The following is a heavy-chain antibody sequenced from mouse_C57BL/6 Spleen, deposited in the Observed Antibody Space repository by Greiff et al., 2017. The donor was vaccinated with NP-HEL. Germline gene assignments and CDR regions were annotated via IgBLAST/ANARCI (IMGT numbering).Heavy chain of an antibody. CDR1: GYTFTEYT. Sequence: VKLVESGAELVKPGASVKLSCKASGYTFTEYTIHWVKQRSGQGLEWIGWFYPGSGSIKYNEKFKDKATLTADKSSSTVYMELSRLTSEDSAVYFCARHEGGYDEFAYWGQGTLVTVSA. CDR2: FYPGSGSI. J-gene: IGHJ3*01. V-gene: IGHV1-62-2*01. CDR3: ARHEGGYDEFAY. D-gene: IGHD2-2*01.